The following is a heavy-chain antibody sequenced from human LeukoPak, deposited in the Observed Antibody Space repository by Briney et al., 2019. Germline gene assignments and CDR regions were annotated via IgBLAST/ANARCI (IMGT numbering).Heavy chain of an antibody. Sequence: SVKVSCKASGGTFSSYAISWVRQAPGQGLEWMGGIIPIFGTANYAQKFQGRVTITADESTSTAYMELSSLRSEDTAVYYCARVGDYDFWSGYSPFDYWGQGTLVTVSS. J-gene: IGHJ4*02. D-gene: IGHD3-3*01. CDR3: ARVGDYDFWSGYSPFDY. CDR2: IIPIFGTA. CDR1: GGTFSSYA. V-gene: IGHV1-69*13.